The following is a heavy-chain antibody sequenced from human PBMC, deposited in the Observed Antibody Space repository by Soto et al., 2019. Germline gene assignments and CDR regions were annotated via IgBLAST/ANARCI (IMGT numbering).Heavy chain of an antibody. J-gene: IGHJ4*02. CDR3: GRQKGGGIYVDYVAD. V-gene: IGHV4-38-2*01. CDR1: GYSISSGYY. D-gene: IGHD4-17*01. CDR2: MYHSGSI. Sequence: SETLSLTCAVSGYSISSGYYWGWLRQPPGKGLEWIGHMYHSGSIYYNPSLQSRVTISMDTSKNEFSLKLTSVTAADTAVYYCGRQKGGGIYVDYVADWGQGTLVTVSS.